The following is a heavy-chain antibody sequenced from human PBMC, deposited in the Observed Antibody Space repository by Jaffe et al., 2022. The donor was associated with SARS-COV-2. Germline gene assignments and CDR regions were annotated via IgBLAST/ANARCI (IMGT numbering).Heavy chain of an antibody. D-gene: IGHD3-22*01. CDR1: GFTFSDHY. V-gene: IGHV3-72*01. CDR3: ARADSSGFSLDY. J-gene: IGHJ4*02. Sequence: EVQLVESGGGLVQPGGSLRLSCAASGFTFSDHYMDWVRQAPGKGLEWVGRTRNKANSYTTEYAASVKGRFTISRDDSKNSLYLQMNSLKTEDTAVYYCARADSSGFSLDYWGQGTLVTVSS. CDR2: TRNKANSYTT.